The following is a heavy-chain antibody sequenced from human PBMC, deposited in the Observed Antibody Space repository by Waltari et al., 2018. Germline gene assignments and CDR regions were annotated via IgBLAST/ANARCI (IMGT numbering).Heavy chain of an antibody. CDR1: GFTVSSNY. CDR3: ARADYGDYLYFDY. CDR2: IYSGGST. V-gene: IGHV3-53*01. J-gene: IGHJ4*02. D-gene: IGHD4-17*01. Sequence: EVQLVESGGGLIQPGGSLRLSCAASGFTVSSNYMSWVRQAPGKGLEWVSVIYSGGSTYCADSVKGRFTISRDNSKNTLYLQMNSLRAEDTAVYYCARADYGDYLYFDYWGQGTLVTVSS.